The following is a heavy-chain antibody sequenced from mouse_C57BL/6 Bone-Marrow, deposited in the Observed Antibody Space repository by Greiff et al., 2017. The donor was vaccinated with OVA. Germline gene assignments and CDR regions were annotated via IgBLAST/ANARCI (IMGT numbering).Heavy chain of an antibody. CDR1: GFTFSSYA. CDR2: ISSRGDYI. D-gene: IGHD1-1*02. CDR3: ARGNTPVVGAMWN. V-gene: IGHV5S21*01. Sequence: EVTLVESGEGLVKPGGSLKLSCAASGFTFSSYALSWVRQTPEKRLVWVAYISSRGDYIYYADTVSGRFTISRDNARNTLYLQISRLKSEDTAVYYCARGNTPVVGAMWNWGQGTSVTVSS. J-gene: IGHJ4*01.